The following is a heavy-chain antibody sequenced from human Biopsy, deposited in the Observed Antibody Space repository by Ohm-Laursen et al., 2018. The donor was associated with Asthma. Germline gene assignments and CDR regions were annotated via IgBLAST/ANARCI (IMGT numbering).Heavy chain of an antibody. V-gene: IGHV4-30-2*01. CDR2: IYHSGST. CDR1: GGSISSGGYS. D-gene: IGHD5-24*01. J-gene: IGHJ4*02. Sequence: QTLSLTCAVSGGSISSGGYSWSWIRQPPGKGPEWIGYIYHSGSTYYNPSLKSRVTISVDRSKNQFSLKLSSVTAADTAVYYCARVKDGYNFDYWGQGTLVTVSS. CDR3: ARVKDGYNFDY.